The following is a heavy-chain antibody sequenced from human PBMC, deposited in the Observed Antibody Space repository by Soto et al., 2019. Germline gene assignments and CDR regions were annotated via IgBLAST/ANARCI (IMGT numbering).Heavy chain of an antibody. J-gene: IGHJ6*02. V-gene: IGHV4-59*08. Sequence: QVQLQQSGPGLVKPSETLSLTCSVSSGPSSSHNWGWIRQPPGRGLEWIGYVYSTGGTSYNPSLKSRVTLSADTSTHHLSLTLTSVTAADTAVYYCVRQGIGNLHGLVDVWGQGTTVRVSS. CDR3: VRQGIGNLHGLVDV. D-gene: IGHD1-1*01. CDR2: VYSTGGT. CDR1: SGPSSSHN.